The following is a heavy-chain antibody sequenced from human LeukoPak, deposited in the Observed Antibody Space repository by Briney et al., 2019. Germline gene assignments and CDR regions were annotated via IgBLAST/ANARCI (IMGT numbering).Heavy chain of an antibody. CDR2: I. CDR1: GFTFSTYS. J-gene: IGHJ4*02. Sequence: PGGSLRLSCVASGFTFSTYSMNWLRQAPGKGLEWVSYIYYADSVKGRFTISRDNAKNSLYLQVSSLRAEDTAIYYCARDLGSYTSGWYMGFDYWGQGTLVTVSS. V-gene: IGHV3-48*01. D-gene: IGHD6-19*01. CDR3: ARDLGSYTSGWYMGFDY.